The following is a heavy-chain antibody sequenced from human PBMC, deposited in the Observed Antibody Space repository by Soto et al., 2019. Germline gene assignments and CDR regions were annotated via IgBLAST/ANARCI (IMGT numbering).Heavy chain of an antibody. CDR3: AKAFGFGAGANIDF. CDR1: GFTFDDYA. J-gene: IGHJ4*02. Sequence: EVQLVESGGGLVQPGRSLRLSCAASGFTFDDYAMHWVRQASGKGLEWVSGITRNSGIIGYADSVKGRFTISRDNAKNSLYLQMNSLRAEDTAFYYCAKAFGFGAGANIDFWGQGILVTVSS. D-gene: IGHD3-10*01. CDR2: ITRNSGII. V-gene: IGHV3-9*01.